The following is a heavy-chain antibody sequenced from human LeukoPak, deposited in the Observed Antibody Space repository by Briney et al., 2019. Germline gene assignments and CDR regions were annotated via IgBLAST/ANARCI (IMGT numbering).Heavy chain of an antibody. CDR2: MNPNSGNT. CDR1: GYTFTSYD. D-gene: IGHD3-3*01. J-gene: IGHJ4*02. Sequence: ASVKVSCKASGYTFTSYDINWVRQATGQGLEWMGWMNPNSGNTGYAQKFQGRVTMTRNTSISTAYMELSSLRSGDTAVYYCARGQRFTIFGVVKGYYFDYWGQGTLVTVSS. CDR3: ARGQRFTIFGVVKGYYFDY. V-gene: IGHV1-8*01.